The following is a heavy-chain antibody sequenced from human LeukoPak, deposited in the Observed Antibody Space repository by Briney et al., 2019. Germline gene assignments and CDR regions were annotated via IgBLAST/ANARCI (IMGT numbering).Heavy chain of an antibody. CDR1: GFTFSSYA. CDR2: ISYDGSNK. CDR3: ARPRGLRYSSSSVYFDY. V-gene: IGHV3-30*04. J-gene: IGHJ4*02. Sequence: TGGSLRLSCAASGFTFSSYAMHWVRQAPGKGLEWVAVISYDGSNKYYADSVKGRFTISRDNSKNTLYLQMNSLRAEDTAVYYCARPRGLRYSSSSVYFDYWGQGTLVTVSS. D-gene: IGHD6-6*01.